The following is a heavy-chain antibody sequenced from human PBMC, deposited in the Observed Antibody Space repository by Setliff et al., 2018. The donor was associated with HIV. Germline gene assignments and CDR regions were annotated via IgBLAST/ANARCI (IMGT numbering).Heavy chain of an antibody. CDR1: GGSINSYY. J-gene: IGHJ5*02. Sequence: SETLSLTCTVSGGSINSYYWSWIRQPPGRGLEWIGYIYYSGTTNYNPSLKSRVTISVDTSNNQFSLKLSSLTAADTAVYYCARGGGPTIFGLDPWGQGTLVTVSS. CDR3: ARGGGPTIFGLDP. CDR2: IYYSGTT. V-gene: IGHV4-59*01. D-gene: IGHD3-3*01.